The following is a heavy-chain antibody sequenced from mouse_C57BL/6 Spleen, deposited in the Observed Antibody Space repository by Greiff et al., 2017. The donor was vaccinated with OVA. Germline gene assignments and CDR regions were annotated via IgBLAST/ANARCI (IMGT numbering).Heavy chain of an antibody. CDR1: GFTFSSYA. CDR3: ARETTVVAPAMDY. D-gene: IGHD1-1*01. Sequence: EVQGVESGGGLVKPGGSLKLSCAASGFTFSSYAMSWVRQTPEKRLEWVATISDGGSYTYYPDNVKGRFTISRDNAKNNLYLQMSHLKSEDTAMYYCARETTVVAPAMDYWGQGTSVTVSS. V-gene: IGHV5-4*01. CDR2: ISDGGSYT. J-gene: IGHJ4*01.